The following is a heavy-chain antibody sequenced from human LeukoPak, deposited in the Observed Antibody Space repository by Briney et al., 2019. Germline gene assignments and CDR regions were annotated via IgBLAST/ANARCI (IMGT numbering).Heavy chain of an antibody. CDR1: GGSISSYY. J-gene: IGHJ6*02. CDR2: IYYSGST. D-gene: IGHD2-15*01. V-gene: IGHV4-59*08. CDR3: ARQVDYYYGMDV. Sequence: PSETLSLTCTVSGGSISSYYWGWIRQPPGKGLEWIGYIYYSGSTNYNPSLKSRVTISVDTSKNQFSLKLSSVTAADTAVYYCARQVDYYYGMDVWGQGTTVTVSS.